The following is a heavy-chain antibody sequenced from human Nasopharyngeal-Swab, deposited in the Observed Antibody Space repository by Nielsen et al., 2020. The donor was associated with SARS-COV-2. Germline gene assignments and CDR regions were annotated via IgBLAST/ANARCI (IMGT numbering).Heavy chain of an antibody. CDR3: ARTYYYDSSGYYYVWFDP. CDR2: ISSSGSTI. J-gene: IGHJ5*02. Sequence: GESLKISCAASGFTFSDYYMSWIRQAPGKGLEWVSYISSSGSTIYHADSVKGRFTISRDNAKNSLYLQMNSLRAEDTAVYYCARTYYYDSSGYYYVWFDPWGQGTLGTVSS. CDR1: GFTFSDYY. D-gene: IGHD3-22*01. V-gene: IGHV3-11*01.